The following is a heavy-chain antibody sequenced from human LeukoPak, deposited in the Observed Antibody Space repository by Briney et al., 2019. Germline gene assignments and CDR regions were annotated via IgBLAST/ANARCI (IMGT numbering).Heavy chain of an antibody. D-gene: IGHD6-19*01. CDR3: TTDSVAGTDDDAFDI. V-gene: IGHV3-15*01. J-gene: IGHJ3*02. Sequence: GGSLRLSWAASGFTFSNAWMSWVRQAPGKGLEWVGRIKSKTDGGTTDYAAPVKGRFTISRDDSKNTLYLQMNSLKTEDTAVYYCTTDSVAGTDDDAFDIWGQGTMVTVSS. CDR1: GFTFSNAW. CDR2: IKSKTDGGTT.